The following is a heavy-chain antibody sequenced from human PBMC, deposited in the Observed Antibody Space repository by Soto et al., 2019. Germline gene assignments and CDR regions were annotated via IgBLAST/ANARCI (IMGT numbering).Heavy chain of an antibody. CDR1: NGSISGFY. Sequence: QVQLQESGPGLVKPSETLSLTCSVSNGSISGFYWTWIRQPPGKILEWIGYIHYSGRTDYNPSLTSRATMSVDTSKNQFSLNLKSITAADTAVYYCVRVGVGIGNHFDSSGRGTLVTVSS. CDR2: IHYSGRT. D-gene: IGHD1-26*01. V-gene: IGHV4-59*12. CDR3: VRVGVGIGNHFDS. J-gene: IGHJ4*02.